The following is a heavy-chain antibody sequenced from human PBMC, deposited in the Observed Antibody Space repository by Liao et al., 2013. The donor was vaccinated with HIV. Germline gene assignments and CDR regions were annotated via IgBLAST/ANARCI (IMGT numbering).Heavy chain of an antibody. D-gene: IGHD3-3*01. CDR1: GGAIYSYH. CDR2: ISYTANT. Sequence: QVQLQESGPGLVKPSETLSLTCTVSGGAIYSYHWNWIRQPPGKGLEWIGYISYTANTNYNPSLKSRVTMSLDTSKRHFSLTLKSVTAADTAVYYCARAGGGTIFGVVPSYDAFDIWGQGTMVTVSS. V-gene: IGHV4-59*12. CDR3: ARAGGGTIFGVVPSYDAFDI. J-gene: IGHJ3*02.